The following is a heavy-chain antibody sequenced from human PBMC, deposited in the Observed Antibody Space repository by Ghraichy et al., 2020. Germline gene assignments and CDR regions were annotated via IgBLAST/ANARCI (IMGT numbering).Heavy chain of an antibody. V-gene: IGHV4-39*01. CDR1: GGSISSSSYY. CDR2: IYYSGST. Sequence: SETLSLTCTVSGGSISSSSYYWGWIRQPPGKGLEWIGSIYYSGSTYYNPSLKSRVTISVDTSKNQFSLKLSSVTAADTAVYYCARHQGQVRYFDYWGQGTLVTVSS. CDR3: ARHQGQVRYFDY. J-gene: IGHJ4*02.